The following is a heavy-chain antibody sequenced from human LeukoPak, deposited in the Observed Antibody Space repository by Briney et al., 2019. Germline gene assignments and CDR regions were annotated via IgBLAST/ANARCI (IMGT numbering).Heavy chain of an antibody. J-gene: IGHJ3*02. CDR2: ISYDGSIN. V-gene: IGHV3-30*18. D-gene: IGHD3-22*01. Sequence: GGSLRLSCAASGFTFSSYWMRWVRQAPGKGLEWVALISYDGSINDYADSVKGRFTISRDNSKNTLYLQMNSLRADDTAMYYCAKDSLNPWYYYDSSGSPGAFDIWGQGTMVTVSS. CDR3: AKDSLNPWYYYDSSGSPGAFDI. CDR1: GFTFSSYW.